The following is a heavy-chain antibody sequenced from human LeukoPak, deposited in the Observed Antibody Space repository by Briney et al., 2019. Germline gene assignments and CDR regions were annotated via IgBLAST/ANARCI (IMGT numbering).Heavy chain of an antibody. D-gene: IGHD3-22*01. CDR1: GFTFSSYA. CDR2: ISGSGGST. CDR3: AKEPTMIVVDPSPKWFDP. Sequence: GGSLRLSCAASGFTFSSYAMSWVRQAPGKGLEWVSAISGSGGSTYYADSVKGRFTISRDNSKNTLYLQMNSLRAEDTAVYYCAKEPTMIVVDPSPKWFDPWGQGTLVTVSS. J-gene: IGHJ5*02. V-gene: IGHV3-23*01.